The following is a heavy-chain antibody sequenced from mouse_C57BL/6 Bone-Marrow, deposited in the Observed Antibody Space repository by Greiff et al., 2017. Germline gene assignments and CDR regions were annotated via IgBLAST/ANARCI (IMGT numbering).Heavy chain of an antibody. V-gene: IGHV1-80*01. D-gene: IGHD1-1*01. Sequence: VKLVESGAELVKPGASVKISCKASGYAFSSYWMNWVKQRPGKGLEWIGQIYPGDGDTNYNGKFKGKATLTADKSSSTAYMQLSSLTSEDAAVXFCARGIYYGSSFLDYWGQGTSLTVSS. CDR2: IYPGDGDT. J-gene: IGHJ2*02. CDR3: ARGIYYGSSFLDY. CDR1: GYAFSSYW.